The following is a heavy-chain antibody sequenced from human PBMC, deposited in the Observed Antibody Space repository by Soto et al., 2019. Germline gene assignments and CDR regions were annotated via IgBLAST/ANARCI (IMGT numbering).Heavy chain of an antibody. Sequence: SQTLSLTCAISGDSVSSNSAAWNWIRQSPSRGLEWLGRTYYRSKWYNDSAVSVKSRITINPDTSNTQFSLQLNSVTPEDTAVYYCARDPNSRGLFDYWGQGTLVTVSS. CDR3: ARDPNSRGLFDY. D-gene: IGHD6-19*01. V-gene: IGHV6-1*01. J-gene: IGHJ4*02. CDR2: TYYRSKWYN. CDR1: GDSVSSNSAA.